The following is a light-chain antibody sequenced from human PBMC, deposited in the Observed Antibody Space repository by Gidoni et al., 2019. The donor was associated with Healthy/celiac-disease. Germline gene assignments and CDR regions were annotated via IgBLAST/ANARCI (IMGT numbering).Light chain of an antibody. CDR3: QQYYSYPPT. J-gene: IGKJ4*01. CDR2: AAS. CDR1: QGISRY. Sequence: AIRITQSPSSLSASTGDRVTITCRASQGISRYLAWYQQQPGKAPKLLIYAASTLQSGVPSRFSGSGSGTDFTLTISCLQSEDFATYYCQQYYSYPPTFGGGTKVEIK. V-gene: IGKV1-8*01.